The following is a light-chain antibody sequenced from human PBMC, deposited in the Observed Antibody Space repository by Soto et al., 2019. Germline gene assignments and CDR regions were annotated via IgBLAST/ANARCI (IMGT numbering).Light chain of an antibody. CDR3: AAWDASLSGYV. V-gene: IGLV1-47*02. CDR2: TNN. J-gene: IGLJ1*01. CDR1: SSNIGSNS. Sequence: QSVLTQPPSASGTPGQRVTISCSGSSSNIGSNSVYWYQQLPGTAPKLLIYTNNQRPSGVPDRFSGSKSGTSASLAISGLRSEDQADYYCAAWDASLSGYVFGTGTKVTV.